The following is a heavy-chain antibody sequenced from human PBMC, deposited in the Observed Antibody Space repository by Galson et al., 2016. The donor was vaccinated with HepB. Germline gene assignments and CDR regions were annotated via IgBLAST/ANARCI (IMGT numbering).Heavy chain of an antibody. V-gene: IGHV1-69*06. CDR2: IIPMFGTA. CDR3: AGGVISSSWYLDY. J-gene: IGHJ4*02. Sequence: SVKVSCKASGGTFNNYGISWVRQAPGQGLEWIGGIIPMFGTANHAQKFQGRVTITADKSTSTAFMELNSLRSEDTAVYYCAGGVISSSWYLDYWGQGTLVTVSS. D-gene: IGHD6-13*01. CDR1: GGTFNNYG.